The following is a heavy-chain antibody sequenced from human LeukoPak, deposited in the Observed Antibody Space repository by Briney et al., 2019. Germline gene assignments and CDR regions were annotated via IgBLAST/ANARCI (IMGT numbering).Heavy chain of an antibody. CDR2: IYSGGST. CDR1: GFTVSSNY. D-gene: IGHD6-19*01. V-gene: IGHV3-53*01. CDR3: ARGVGGQWSGYYMDV. J-gene: IGHJ6*03. Sequence: GGSLRLSCAASGFTVSSNYMTWVRQAPGKGLEWVSVIYSGGSTYYADSVKGRFTISRDTSKNTLYLQMNSLRVEDTAVYYCARGVGGQWSGYYMDVWGKGTTVTVSS.